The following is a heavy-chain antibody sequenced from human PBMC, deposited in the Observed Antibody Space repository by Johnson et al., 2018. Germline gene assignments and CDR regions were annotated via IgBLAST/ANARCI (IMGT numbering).Heavy chain of an antibody. V-gene: IGHV3-23*04. CDR2: ISGSGGST. CDR3: ANGAVAGPGFVDS. Sequence: VQLVESGGGLVQPGGSLRLSCAGSGFTFSSYAMSWVRQAQGKGLEWVSVISGSGGSTYYLDSVKGRFTISRDNSKNTVYLQRNSRRAEDTAVYYCANGAVAGPGFVDSWGQGTLVTVSS. CDR1: GFTFSSYA. J-gene: IGHJ4*02. D-gene: IGHD6-19*01.